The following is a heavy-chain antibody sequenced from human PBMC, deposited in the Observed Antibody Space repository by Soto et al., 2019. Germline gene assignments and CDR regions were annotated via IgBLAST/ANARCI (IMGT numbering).Heavy chain of an antibody. J-gene: IGHJ4*02. CDR1: GVSISSYF. V-gene: IGHV4-59*01. Sequence: SETLSLTCSVSGVSISSYFWSWIRQPPGRGLEWIGYTYYRGSTNYSPSLKSRVAISLDTSENQFSLKVNSVTAADTAVYHCARIGGYHGPLDYWGQGTPVTVSS. D-gene: IGHD3-16*02. CDR2: TYYRGST. CDR3: ARIGGYHGPLDY.